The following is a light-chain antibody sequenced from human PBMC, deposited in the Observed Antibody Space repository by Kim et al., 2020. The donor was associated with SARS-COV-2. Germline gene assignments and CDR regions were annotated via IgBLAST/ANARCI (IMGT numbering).Light chain of an antibody. Sequence: GQSVTTSCTGTSSDIGGYNYVSWYQQHPGRAPKLLIYDVDNRPSGVSSRFSASKSGHTASLTISGLHAEDEADYYCSSYTGSSTGVFGTGTKVTVL. CDR2: DVD. CDR1: SSDIGGYNY. CDR3: SSYTGSSTGV. V-gene: IGLV2-14*03. J-gene: IGLJ1*01.